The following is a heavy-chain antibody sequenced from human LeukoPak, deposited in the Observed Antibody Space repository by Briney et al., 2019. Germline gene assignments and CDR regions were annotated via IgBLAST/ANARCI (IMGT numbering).Heavy chain of an antibody. CDR3: TKERYCASTTCPGAFDL. D-gene: IGHD2-2*01. J-gene: IGHJ3*01. Sequence: GGSLRLSCAASGITLTYDWMSWVRQAPGKGLEWVGRIKSKTDGETTDYAAPVKGRFTVSRDDSKNMVALQMNSLKTEDTAAYYCTKERYCASTTCPGAFDLWGQGTMVTVSS. CDR2: IKSKTDGETT. CDR1: GITLTYDW. V-gene: IGHV3-15*01.